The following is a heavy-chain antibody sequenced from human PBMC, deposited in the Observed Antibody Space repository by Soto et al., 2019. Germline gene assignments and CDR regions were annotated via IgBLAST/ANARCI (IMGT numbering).Heavy chain of an antibody. CDR1: GYTFTGYY. D-gene: IGHD2-2*02. V-gene: IGHV1-2*02. CDR2: INPNSSGT. CDR3: AREFKGYCSSTSCYTGVGPFDYYYGMDV. Sequence: GASVKVSCKASGYTFTGYYMHWVRQAPGQGLELMGWINPNSSGTNYAQKFQGRVTMTRDTSISTAYMELSRLRSDDTAVYYCAREFKGYCSSTSCYTGVGPFDYYYGMDVWGQGTTVTVS. J-gene: IGHJ6*02.